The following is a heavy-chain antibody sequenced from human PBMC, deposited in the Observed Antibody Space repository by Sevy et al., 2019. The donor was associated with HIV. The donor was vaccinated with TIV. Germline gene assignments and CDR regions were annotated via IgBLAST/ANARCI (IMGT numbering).Heavy chain of an antibody. CDR1: GLTFSSYN. D-gene: IGHD2-2*01. CDR3: AKNIVVVPAAPSCFDY. J-gene: IGHJ4*02. Sequence: GGSLRLSCAASGLTFSSYNMNWVRQAPGKGLEWVSSISSSSSYKYYADSVKGRFTISRDNAKNSLYLQMNSLRAEDTAVYYCAKNIVVVPAAPSCFDYWGQGTLVTVSS. V-gene: IGHV3-21*01. CDR2: ISSSSSYK.